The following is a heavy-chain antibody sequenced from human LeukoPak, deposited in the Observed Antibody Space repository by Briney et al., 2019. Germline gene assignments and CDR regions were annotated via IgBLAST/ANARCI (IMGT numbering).Heavy chain of an antibody. Sequence: GGSLRLSCAASGFSFSNAWMSWVRQAPGKGPEWVGRIKSKTDGGTTDYAAPVKGRFTISRDDPKNTLYLQMNSLKTEDTGVYYCTTNPYSSRWLAGAFAASGPGTPVSVSS. CDR1: GFSFSNAW. J-gene: IGHJ3*01. CDR2: IKSKTDGGTT. CDR3: TTNPYSSRWLAGAFAA. V-gene: IGHV3-15*01. D-gene: IGHD6-13*01.